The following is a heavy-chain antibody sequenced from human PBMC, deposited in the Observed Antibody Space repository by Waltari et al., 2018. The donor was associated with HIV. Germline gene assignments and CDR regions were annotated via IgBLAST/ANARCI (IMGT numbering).Heavy chain of an antibody. CDR3: ARGLGSRPFFRAYEP. D-gene: IGHD3-16*01. J-gene: IGHJ4*02. V-gene: IGHV4-34*01. CDR2: NDHRGET. CDR1: GASFNDYF. Sequence: QVQLRQWGAGLLKPSETLSLTCAVHGASFNDYFWAWFRRSPEKGLEWIGENDHRGETNYNPSFKTRVVISVDMSKNQFSLRLKSATAADTAVYYCARGLGSRPFFRAYEPWGQGTLVTVSS.